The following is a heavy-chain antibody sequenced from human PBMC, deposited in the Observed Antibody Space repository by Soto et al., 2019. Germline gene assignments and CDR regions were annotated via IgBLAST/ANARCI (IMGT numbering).Heavy chain of an antibody. V-gene: IGHV1-18*01. CDR1: GYTFTSYG. CDR2: ISAYNGNT. D-gene: IGHD3-3*01. J-gene: IGHJ6*02. Sequence: ASVKVSCKASGYTFTSYGISWVRQAPGQGLEWMGWISAYNGNTNYAQKLQGRVTMTTDTSTSTAYMELRSLRSDDTAVYYCARDPDYDFWSGYYRGPYYYYGMDVWGQGTTVTVSS. CDR3: ARDPDYDFWSGYYRGPYYYYGMDV.